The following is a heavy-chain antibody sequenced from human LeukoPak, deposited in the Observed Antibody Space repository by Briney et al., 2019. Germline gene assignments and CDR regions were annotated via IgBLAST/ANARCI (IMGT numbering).Heavy chain of an antibody. Sequence: GRSLRLSCAASGFPFSSYAMHWVRQAPGKGREGVAVISYDGSNKYYADSVKGRFTISRDNSKNTLYLQVNSLRAEDTAVYYCARDNGYNVGYLDYWGQGTLVAVSS. D-gene: IGHD5-24*01. CDR3: ARDNGYNVGYLDY. J-gene: IGHJ4*02. V-gene: IGHV3-30-3*01. CDR1: GFPFSSYA. CDR2: ISYDGSNK.